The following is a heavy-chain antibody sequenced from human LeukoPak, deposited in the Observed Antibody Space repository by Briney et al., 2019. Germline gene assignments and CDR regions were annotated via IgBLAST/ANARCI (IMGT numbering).Heavy chain of an antibody. Sequence: SETLSLTCAVYGGSFSGYYWSWIRQPPGKGLEWIGEINHSGSTNYNPSLKSRVTISVDTSKNQFSLKLSSVAAADTAVYYCARDTVNYGSGSFDAFDIWGQGTMVTVSS. CDR2: INHSGST. J-gene: IGHJ3*02. CDR3: ARDTVNYGSGSFDAFDI. V-gene: IGHV4-34*01. CDR1: GGSFSGYY. D-gene: IGHD3-10*01.